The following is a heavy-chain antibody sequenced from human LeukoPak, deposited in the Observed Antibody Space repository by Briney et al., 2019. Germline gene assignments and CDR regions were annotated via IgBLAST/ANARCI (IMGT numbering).Heavy chain of an antibody. CDR2: ISSSSSYI. CDR1: GFTFSSYS. J-gene: IGHJ5*02. Sequence: GGSLRLSCAASGFTFSSYSMNWVRQAPGKGLEWVSSISSSSSYIYYADSVKGRFTISRDNAKNSLYLQMNSLRAEDTSVYYCARREITIGAVTHPWGQGTLVTVSS. CDR3: ARREITIGAVTHP. V-gene: IGHV3-21*01. D-gene: IGHD3-16*01.